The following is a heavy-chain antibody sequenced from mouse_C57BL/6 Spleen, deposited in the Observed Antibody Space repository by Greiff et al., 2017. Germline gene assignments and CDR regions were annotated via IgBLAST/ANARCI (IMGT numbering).Heavy chain of an antibody. J-gene: IGHJ2*01. V-gene: IGHV1-5*01. D-gene: IGHD1-2*01. CDR2: IYPGNSDT. CDR3: TRWETTGTVFDY. Sequence: EVQLQQSGTVLARPGASVKMSCKTSGFTFTSYWMHWVKQRPGQGLEWIGAIYPGNSDTSYNQKFKGKAKLTAVTSASTAYMELSSLTNEDSAVYYCTRWETTGTVFDYWGQGTTLTVSS. CDR1: GFTFTSYW.